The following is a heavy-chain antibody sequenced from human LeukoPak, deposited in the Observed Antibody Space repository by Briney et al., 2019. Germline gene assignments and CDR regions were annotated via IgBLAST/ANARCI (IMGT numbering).Heavy chain of an antibody. D-gene: IGHD2-21*02. CDR1: GFTVTSNY. V-gene: IGHV3-53*04. J-gene: IGHJ4*02. CDR2: IYSGGTT. CDR3: ATLGSIVWGRKGTASSL. Sequence: PGGSLRLSCAASGFTVTSNYMSWVRQAPGKGLEWVSIIYSGGTTYYADSVRGRFTISRHNSKNTLYLQMNSLRAEDTAVYFCATLGSIVWGRKGTASSLWGQGTLVTVSS.